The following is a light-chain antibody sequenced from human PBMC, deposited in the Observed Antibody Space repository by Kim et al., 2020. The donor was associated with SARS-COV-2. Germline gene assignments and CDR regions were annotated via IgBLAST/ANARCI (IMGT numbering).Light chain of an antibody. Sequence: SSELTQDPAVSVALGQTVRITCQGDSLRTYYASWFQHKSGQAPILVIYGKNNRPSGIPDRFSGSSSGNTASLTVTGAQAVDEADYYCNSRDNSGDHVVFG. J-gene: IGLJ2*01. CDR3: NSRDNSGDHVV. V-gene: IGLV3-19*01. CDR1: SLRTYY. CDR2: GKN.